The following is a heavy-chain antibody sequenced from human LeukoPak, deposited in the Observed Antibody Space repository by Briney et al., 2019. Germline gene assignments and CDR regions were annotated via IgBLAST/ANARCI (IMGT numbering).Heavy chain of an antibody. V-gene: IGHV3-48*01. Sequence: PGGSLRLSCAASGFTVSSNYMSWVRQAPGKGLEWVSYISSSSSTIYYADSVKGRFTISRDNAKNSLYLQMNSLRAEDTAVYYCASTIGDTAMGQALYYFDYWGQGTLVTVSS. J-gene: IGHJ4*02. CDR2: ISSSSSTI. D-gene: IGHD5-18*01. CDR1: GFTVSSNY. CDR3: ASTIGDTAMGQALYYFDY.